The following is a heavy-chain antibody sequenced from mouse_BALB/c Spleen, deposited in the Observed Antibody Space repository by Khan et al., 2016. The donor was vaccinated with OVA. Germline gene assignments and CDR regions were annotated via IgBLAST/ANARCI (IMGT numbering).Heavy chain of an antibody. CDR1: GFSLTSYN. CDR3: ARDYYRYYGAYAVDF. CDR2: IWGGGST. V-gene: IGHV2-6-4*01. Sequence: QVQLKESGPGLVAPSQSLSITCTVSGFSLTSYNIHWVRQPPGKGLEWLGMIWGGGSTNYNSTLISRLSISKDNSKSQVLLKMNSLQTDDTAMYXCARDYYRYYGAYAVDFWGQGTSVTVSS. D-gene: IGHD2-14*01. J-gene: IGHJ4*01.